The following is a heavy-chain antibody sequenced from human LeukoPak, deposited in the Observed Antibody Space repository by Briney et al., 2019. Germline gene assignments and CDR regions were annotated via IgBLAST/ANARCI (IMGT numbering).Heavy chain of an antibody. D-gene: IGHD3-22*01. CDR2: IGVSGDT. CDR1: ELSLSLYA. V-gene: IGHV3-23*01. J-gene: IGHJ4*02. CDR3: ARADYDSRAYYCDY. Sequence: GGSLRLSCVASELSLSLYAMAWVRQAPGKGLEWVSGIGVSGDTYYADSVKGRFTISRDNSKNTLYLQMNSLRAEDTAVYYCARADYDSRAYYCDYWGQGTLVTVSS.